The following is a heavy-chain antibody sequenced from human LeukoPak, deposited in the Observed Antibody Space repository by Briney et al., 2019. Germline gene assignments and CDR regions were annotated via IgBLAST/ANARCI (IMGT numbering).Heavy chain of an antibody. CDR3: ARGPRFATNRIAVAGTWRAWFDP. J-gene: IGHJ5*02. D-gene: IGHD6-19*01. Sequence: SETLSLTCAVYGGSFSGYYWSRILQPPGKGLEWIGEINHSGSTNYNPSLKSRVTISVDTSKNQFSLKLSSVTAADTAVYYCARGPRFATNRIAVAGTWRAWFDPWGQGTLVTVSS. CDR1: GGSFSGYY. V-gene: IGHV4-34*01. CDR2: INHSGST.